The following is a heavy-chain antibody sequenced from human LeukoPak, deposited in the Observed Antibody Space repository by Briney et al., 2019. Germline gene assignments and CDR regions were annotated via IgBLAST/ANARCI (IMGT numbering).Heavy chain of an antibody. CDR1: GFTFSTYA. J-gene: IGHJ4*02. V-gene: IGHV3-64*01. D-gene: IGHD3-10*01. Sequence: GGSLRLSCAASGFTFSTYALHWVRQVPGKGLEYVSAISSIGGTTYYANSVKGRFTISRDNSKNTLYLQMGSLKPEDTAVYYCARVGSPLDYWGQGTLVTVSS. CDR3: ARVGSPLDY. CDR2: ISSIGGTT.